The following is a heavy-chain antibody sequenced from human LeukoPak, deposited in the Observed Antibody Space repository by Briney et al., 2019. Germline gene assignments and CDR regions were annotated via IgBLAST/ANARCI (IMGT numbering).Heavy chain of an antibody. D-gene: IGHD4-11*01. Sequence: ASVKLSCEASGYAFTDYYIHWVRQAPGQGLEWLGWINPNSDGTNYAQKFQGRVTMTRDTSISTAYMELSGLRSDDTPVYYCASHEVPGSLYRNYVPPFYWGRGTLVTVSS. V-gene: IGHV1-2*02. CDR3: ASHEVPGSLYRNYVPPFY. CDR2: INPNSDGT. J-gene: IGHJ4*02. CDR1: GYAFTDYY.